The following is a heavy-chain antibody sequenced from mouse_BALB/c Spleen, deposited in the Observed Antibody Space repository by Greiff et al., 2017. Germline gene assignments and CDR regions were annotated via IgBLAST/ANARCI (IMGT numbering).Heavy chain of an antibody. Sequence: QVQLQQSGAELMKPGASVKISCKATGYTFSSYWIEWVKQRPGHGLEWIGEILPGSGSTNYNEKFKGKATFTADTSSNTAYMQLSSLTSEDSAVYYCARGDYDDSWFAYWGQGTLVTVSA. CDR3: ARGDYDDSWFAY. CDR2: ILPGSGST. J-gene: IGHJ3*01. V-gene: IGHV1-9*01. CDR1: GYTFSSYW. D-gene: IGHD2-4*01.